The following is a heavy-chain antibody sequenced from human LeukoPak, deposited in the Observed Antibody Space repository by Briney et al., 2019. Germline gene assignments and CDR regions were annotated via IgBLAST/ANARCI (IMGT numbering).Heavy chain of an antibody. CDR2: IKIGEGTT. CDR3: SRSFYSSSWYYFDL. CDR1: GYTFSDFG. V-gene: IGHV1-18*01. Sequence: ASVKVSCKASGYTFSDFGITWVRQAPGQGPEWMGWIKIGEGTTHSAQKFQDRVSMARDRSSNTAFLELRSLRSDDTAVYFCSRSFYSSSWYYFDLWGQGTLVTVSS. J-gene: IGHJ4*02. D-gene: IGHD6-13*01.